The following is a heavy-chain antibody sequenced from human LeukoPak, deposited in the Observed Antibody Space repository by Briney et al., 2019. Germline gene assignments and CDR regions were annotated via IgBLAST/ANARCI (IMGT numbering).Heavy chain of an antibody. J-gene: IGHJ6*03. Sequence: NTGGSLRLSCAASGFTFRSYSMNWVRQAPGKGLEWVSSISSSGDYIYYADSVKGRFTISRDIAKNSLYLQTNSLRAEDTAVYYCARDRYCTTTSCHAGYYYYYMDVWGKGTTVTISS. CDR3: ARDRYCTTTSCHAGYYYYYMDV. V-gene: IGHV3-21*01. CDR1: GFTFRSYS. D-gene: IGHD2-2*01. CDR2: ISSSGDYI.